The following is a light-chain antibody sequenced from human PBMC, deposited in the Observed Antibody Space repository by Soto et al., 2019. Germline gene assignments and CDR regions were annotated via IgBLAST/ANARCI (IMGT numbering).Light chain of an antibody. Sequence: IHLTQSPSALSGSLGDRVTMTCRAILSVSAWLAWYQVKPGKAPNLLIYKASTLKSGVPSRFSGSGSGTEFTLTISSLQPDDFATYYCQHYNSYSEAFGQGTKVDIK. CDR3: QHYNSYSEA. V-gene: IGKV1-5*03. J-gene: IGKJ1*01. CDR2: KAS. CDR1: LSVSAW.